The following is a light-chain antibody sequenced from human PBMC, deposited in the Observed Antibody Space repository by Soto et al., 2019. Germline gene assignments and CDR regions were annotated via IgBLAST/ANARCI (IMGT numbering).Light chain of an antibody. J-gene: IGLJ3*02. CDR2: DNG. Sequence: QSVLTQPPSVSAAPGQKVTISCSGSSYNVGSHYVSWYQQVPGTVPKLLIYDNGERPSGIPDRFSGSKSGTSATLGITGLQTGDEADYYCASWDSSLSAVVFGGGTKVTVL. V-gene: IGLV1-51*01. CDR1: SYNVGSHY. CDR3: ASWDSSLSAVV.